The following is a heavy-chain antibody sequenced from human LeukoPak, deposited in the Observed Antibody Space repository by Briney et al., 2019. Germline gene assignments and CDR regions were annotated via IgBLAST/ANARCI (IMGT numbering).Heavy chain of an antibody. D-gene: IGHD5-12*01. CDR1: GGSISSYS. CDR2: IYYSGST. CDR3: ARGSGYDFDY. V-gene: IGHV4-59*01. J-gene: IGHJ4*02. Sequence: SETLSLTCTVSGGSISSYSWSWIRQPPGKGLEWIGYIYYSGSTNYNPSLKSRVTISVDTSKNQFSLKLSSVTAADTAVYYCARGSGYDFDYWGQGTLVTVSS.